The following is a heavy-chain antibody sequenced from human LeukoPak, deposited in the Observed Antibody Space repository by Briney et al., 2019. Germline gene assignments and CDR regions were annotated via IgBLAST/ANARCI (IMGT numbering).Heavy chain of an antibody. CDR2: VYGSGYT. CDR3: ARDGPYNSGSFQFDY. J-gene: IGHJ4*02. V-gene: IGHV4-59*01. Sequence: SETLSLTCTVSGASISGWYWSWIRQPPGKGLEWIGYVYGSGYTNYNPSLKSRVTMSIDTSKNHFSLKLTSVTAADTAVYYCARDGPYNSGSFQFDYWGQGTLVTVSS. CDR1: GASISGWY. D-gene: IGHD3-10*01.